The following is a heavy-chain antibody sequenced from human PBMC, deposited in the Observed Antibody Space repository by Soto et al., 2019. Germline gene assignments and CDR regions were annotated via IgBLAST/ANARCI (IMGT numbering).Heavy chain of an antibody. D-gene: IGHD2-2*01. J-gene: IGHJ6*02. CDR1: GGTFSSYA. V-gene: IGHV1-69*01. CDR3: ARSQGSSTSLEIYYYYYYGMDV. Sequence: QVQLVQSGAEVKKPGSSVKVSCKASGGTFSSYAISWVRQAPGQGLEWMGGIIPISGTANYAQKFQGRVKITADESTSTADMELSSLRTEDTDVYYCARSQGSSTSLEIYYYYYYGMDVWGQGTTVTVSS. CDR2: IIPISGTA.